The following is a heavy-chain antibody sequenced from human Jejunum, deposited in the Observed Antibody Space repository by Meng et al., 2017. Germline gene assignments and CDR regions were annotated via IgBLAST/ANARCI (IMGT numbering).Heavy chain of an antibody. CDR2: LWYDGSNQ. J-gene: IGHJ2*01. Sequence: HVELVECGGRVVQPGRSLGLSCAASGFSFSTYAIHWVRQGPGKGLEWVAVLWYDGSNQYYGDSVKGRFTISRDHSKNTLYLQMDSLRAEDTAVYYCARTPATDWYFDLWGRGTLVTVSS. D-gene: IGHD2-21*02. CDR1: GFSFSTYA. V-gene: IGHV3-33*01. CDR3: ARTPATDWYFDL.